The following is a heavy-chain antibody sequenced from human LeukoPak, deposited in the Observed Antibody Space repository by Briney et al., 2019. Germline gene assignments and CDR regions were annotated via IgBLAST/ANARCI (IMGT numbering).Heavy chain of an antibody. Sequence: GGSLRLSCAASGFTFSSYGMHWVRQAPGKGLEWVAFIRYDGSNKYYADSVKGRFTISRDNSKNTLYLQMNSLRAEDTAVYYCARDRRWEILRAHAFDIWGQGTMVTVSS. J-gene: IGHJ3*02. CDR1: GFTFSSYG. V-gene: IGHV3-30*02. D-gene: IGHD1-26*01. CDR3: ARDRRWEILRAHAFDI. CDR2: IRYDGSNK.